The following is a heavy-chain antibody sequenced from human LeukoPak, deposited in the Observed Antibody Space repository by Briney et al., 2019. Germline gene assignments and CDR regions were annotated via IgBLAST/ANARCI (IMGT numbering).Heavy chain of an antibody. Sequence: PSETLSLTCTVSGGSISNSYWGWIRQPPGKGLQWMGYVSDSGRTNYNASLKSRVTISVDTSKNQFSLRLSSVTAADTAVYYCARTTEDCNSASCYQYCFDPWGQGTLVTVSS. J-gene: IGHJ5*02. CDR1: GGSISNSY. CDR3: ARTTEDCNSASCYQYCFDP. D-gene: IGHD2-2*01. V-gene: IGHV4-59*01. CDR2: VSDSGRT.